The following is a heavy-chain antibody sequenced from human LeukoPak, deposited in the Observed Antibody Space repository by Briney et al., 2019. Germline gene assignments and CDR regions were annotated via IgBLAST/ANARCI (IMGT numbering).Heavy chain of an antibody. Sequence: ASVKLSCKASGYTFTGYYMHWVRQAPGQGLEWMGWINPNSGGTNYAQKFQGRVTMTRDTSISTAYMELSRLRSDDTAVYYCATGIVATIGDAFDIWGQGTMVTVSS. CDR3: ATGIVATIGDAFDI. D-gene: IGHD5-12*01. J-gene: IGHJ3*02. CDR1: GYTFTGYY. CDR2: INPNSGGT. V-gene: IGHV1-2*02.